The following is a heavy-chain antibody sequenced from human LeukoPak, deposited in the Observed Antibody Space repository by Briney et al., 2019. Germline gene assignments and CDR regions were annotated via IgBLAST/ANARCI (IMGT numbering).Heavy chain of an antibody. J-gene: IGHJ4*02. CDR2: IYYSGST. Sequence: SETLSLTCAVSGGSISSGGYSWSWIRQPPGKGLEWIGYIYYSGSTNYNPSLKSRVTISVDTSKNQFSLKLSSVTAADTAVYYCARDRGTPYYYDSSGYFGYFDYWGQGTLVTVSS. CDR3: ARDRGTPYYYDSSGYFGYFDY. V-gene: IGHV4-61*08. D-gene: IGHD3-22*01. CDR1: GGSISSGGYS.